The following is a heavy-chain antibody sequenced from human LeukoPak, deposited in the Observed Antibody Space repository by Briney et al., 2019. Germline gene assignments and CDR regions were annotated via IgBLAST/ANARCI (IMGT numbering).Heavy chain of an antibody. J-gene: IGHJ3*02. CDR3: ARGYGMGTFDDAFDI. CDR2: INHSGST. D-gene: IGHD4-17*01. CDR1: GGSFSGYY. Sequence: SETLSLTCAVYGGSFSGYYWSWIRQPPGKGLEWIGEINHSGSTNYNPSLKSRVTISVDTSKNQFSLKLSSVTAADTAVYYCARGYGMGTFDDAFDIWGQGTMVTVS. V-gene: IGHV4-34*01.